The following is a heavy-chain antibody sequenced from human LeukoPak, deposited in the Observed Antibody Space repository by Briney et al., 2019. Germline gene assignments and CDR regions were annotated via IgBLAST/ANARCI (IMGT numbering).Heavy chain of an antibody. Sequence: SVKVSCKASGGTFSSYAISWVRQAPGQGLEWMGGIIPIFGTANYAQKFQGRVTITADESTSTAYMELSSLRSEDTAVYYCARTQAYKTTYTGYFDYWGQGTLVTVSS. CDR2: IIPIFGTA. CDR1: GGTFSSYA. CDR3: ARTQAYKTTYTGYFDY. D-gene: IGHD5-24*01. V-gene: IGHV1-69*13. J-gene: IGHJ4*02.